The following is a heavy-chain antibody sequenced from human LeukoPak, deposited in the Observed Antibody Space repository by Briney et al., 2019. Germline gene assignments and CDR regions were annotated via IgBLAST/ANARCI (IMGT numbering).Heavy chain of an antibody. D-gene: IGHD6-13*01. V-gene: IGHV3-30-3*01. CDR2: ISYDGSNK. J-gene: IGHJ5*02. CDR3: ARDLPGIAAAGSIEGWFDP. CDR1: GFTFSSYA. Sequence: GRSLRLSCAASGFTFSSYAMHWVRQAPGKGLEWVAVISYDGSNKYYADSVKGRFTISRDNSKNTLYLQMNSLRAEDTAVYYCARDLPGIAAAGSIEGWFDPWGQGTLVTVSS.